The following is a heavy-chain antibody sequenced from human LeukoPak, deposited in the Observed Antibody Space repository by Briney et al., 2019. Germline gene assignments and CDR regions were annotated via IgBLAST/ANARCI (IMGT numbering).Heavy chain of an antibody. Sequence: PGRSLRLSCAASGFTFDDYAMHWVRQAPGKGLEWVSGNSWNSGSIGYADSVKGRFTTSRDNAKNSLYLQMNSLRAEDTALYYCARDYAGRTMYSAFDIWGQGTMVTVSS. CDR1: GFTFDDYA. J-gene: IGHJ3*02. D-gene: IGHD4-23*01. CDR2: NSWNSGSI. CDR3: ARDYAGRTMYSAFDI. V-gene: IGHV3-9*01.